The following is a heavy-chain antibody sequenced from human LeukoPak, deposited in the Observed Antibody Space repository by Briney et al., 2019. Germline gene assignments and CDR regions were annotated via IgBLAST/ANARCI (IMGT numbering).Heavy chain of an antibody. CDR3: ARGVAGPYYYYYMDV. CDR1: GYTFTGYY. V-gene: IGHV1-2*02. Sequence: ASVKVSCKASGYTFTGYYMHWVRQAPGQGLEWIEWINPNSGGTNYAQKFQGRVTMTRDTSISTAYMELSRLTSDDTAVYYCARGVAGPYYYYYMDVWGRGTTVTVSS. J-gene: IGHJ6*03. CDR2: INPNSGGT. D-gene: IGHD6-19*01.